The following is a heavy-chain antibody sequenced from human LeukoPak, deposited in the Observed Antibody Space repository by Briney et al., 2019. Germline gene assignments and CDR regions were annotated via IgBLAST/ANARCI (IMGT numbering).Heavy chain of an antibody. CDR3: ARDRPPTKRYCSSTSCPPYYFDY. CDR2: IIPVSGTT. V-gene: IGHV1-69*13. J-gene: IGHJ4*02. D-gene: IGHD2-2*01. Sequence: SVKVSCKTSGGTFSSYAISWVRQAPGQGPEWMGGIIPVSGTTNNAHKFQGRVTITADESTNTAYMELSSLRSDDTAVYYCARDRPPTKRYCSSTSCPPYYFDYWGQGTLVTVSS. CDR1: GGTFSSYA.